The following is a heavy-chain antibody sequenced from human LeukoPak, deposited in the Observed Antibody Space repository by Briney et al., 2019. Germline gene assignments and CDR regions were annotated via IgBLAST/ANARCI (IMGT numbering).Heavy chain of an antibody. Sequence: PGGSLRLSCAASGFTFDDYAMRWVRQAPGKGLEWVSGISWNSGSIGYADSVKGRFTISRDNAKNSMYLQMNSLRAEDTAVYYCARDSGAGAFDIWGQGTMVTVSS. CDR3: ARDSGAGAFDI. V-gene: IGHV3-9*01. J-gene: IGHJ3*02. CDR2: ISWNSGSI. CDR1: GFTFDDYA.